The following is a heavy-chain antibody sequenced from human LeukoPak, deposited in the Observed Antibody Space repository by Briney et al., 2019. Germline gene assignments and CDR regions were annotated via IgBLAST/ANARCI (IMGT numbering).Heavy chain of an antibody. D-gene: IGHD3-3*01. V-gene: IGHV4-34*01. CDR3: ARQLYYDFWSGYYNSGNWFDP. CDR2: INHSGST. CDR1: GGSFSGYY. J-gene: IGHJ5*02. Sequence: PSETLSLTCAGYGGSFSGYYWSWIRQPPGKGLEWIGEINHSGSTNYNPSLKSRVTISVDTSKNQFSLKLSSVTAADTAVYYCARQLYYDFWSGYYNSGNWFDPWGQGTLVTVSS.